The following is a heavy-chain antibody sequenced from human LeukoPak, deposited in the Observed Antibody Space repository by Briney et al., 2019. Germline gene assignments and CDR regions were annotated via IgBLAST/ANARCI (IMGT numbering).Heavy chain of an antibody. CDR3: ARDPRGYSSSWYREDNWFDP. CDR1: GGSISSSSYY. CDR2: IYYSGST. Sequence: PSETLSLTCTVSGGSISSSSYYWGWIRQPPGKGLEWLGSIYYSGSTYYNPSLKSRVTISVDTSKNQFSLKLSSVTAADTAVYYCARDPRGYSSSWYREDNWFDPWGQGTLVTVSS. V-gene: IGHV4-39*07. D-gene: IGHD6-13*01. J-gene: IGHJ5*02.